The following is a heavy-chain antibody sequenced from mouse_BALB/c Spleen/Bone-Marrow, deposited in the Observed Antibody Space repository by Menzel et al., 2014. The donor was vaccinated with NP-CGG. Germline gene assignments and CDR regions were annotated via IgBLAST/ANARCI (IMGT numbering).Heavy chain of an antibody. V-gene: IGHV1-14*01. Sequence: EVQLQQSGAELVKPGASVKMSCKASGYTFTSYVMHWVKQKPGQGLEWIGYINPYNDGTKYNEKFKGKATLTSDKSSSTAYIDLISLTSGYSAFYYCAPVDFAYWGQGTLVTVS. D-gene: IGHD1-1*01. J-gene: IGHJ3*01. CDR1: GYTFTSYV. CDR3: APVDFAY. CDR2: INPYNDGT.